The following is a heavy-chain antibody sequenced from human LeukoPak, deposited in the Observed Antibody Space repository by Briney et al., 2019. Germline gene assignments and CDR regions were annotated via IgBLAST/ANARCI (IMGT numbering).Heavy chain of an antibody. CDR2: IYSSGST. CDR1: GGSINSYY. J-gene: IGHJ4*02. D-gene: IGHD4-23*01. CDR3: ARGGKATVVTM. V-gene: IGHV4-4*07. Sequence: SATLSLTCAGAGGSINSYYWSWIRQPAGKGLAWIGRIYSSGSTNYNPSLKSRVSMSVDTSKNQFSLKLTSVTAADTAVYYCARGGKATVVTMWGQGILVTVSS.